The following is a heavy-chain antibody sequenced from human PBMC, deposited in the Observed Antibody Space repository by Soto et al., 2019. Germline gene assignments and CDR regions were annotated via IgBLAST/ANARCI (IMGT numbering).Heavy chain of an antibody. D-gene: IGHD7-27*01. Sequence: GGSLRLSCAASGFTFSSYEMNWVRQAPGKGLEWVSYISSSGSTIYYADSVKGRFTISRDNAKNSLYLQMNSLRAEDTAVYYCAGTGAGDAFDIWGQGTMVTVSS. J-gene: IGHJ3*02. CDR1: GFTFSSYE. V-gene: IGHV3-48*03. CDR2: ISSSGSTI. CDR3: AGTGAGDAFDI.